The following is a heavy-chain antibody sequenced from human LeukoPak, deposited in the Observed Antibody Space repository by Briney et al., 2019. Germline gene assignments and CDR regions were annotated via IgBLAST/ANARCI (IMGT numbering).Heavy chain of an antibody. Sequence: PGGSLRLSCAASGFTFSSYGMHWVRQAPGKGLEWVAVISYDGSNKYYADSVKGRFTISRDNSKNTLYLQMNSLRAEDTAVYYCAKHSSSWKGGDYWGQGTLVTVSS. J-gene: IGHJ4*02. V-gene: IGHV3-30*18. CDR1: GFTFSSYG. CDR2: ISYDGSNK. D-gene: IGHD6-13*01. CDR3: AKHSSSWKGGDY.